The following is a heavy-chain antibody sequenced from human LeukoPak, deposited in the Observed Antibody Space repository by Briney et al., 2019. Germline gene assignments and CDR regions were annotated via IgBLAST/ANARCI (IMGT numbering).Heavy chain of an antibody. D-gene: IGHD2-2*01. V-gene: IGHV3-7*01. J-gene: IGHJ4*02. Sequence: GGSLRLSCSASGFTFSSHWMSWVRQTPGKGPEWVAGIKQDGSEKYYVDSVKGRFTIPRDNAKSSLYLQMNSLRAEDTAVYYCARDTSWVWYHLIDYWGQGTRVTVSS. CDR2: IKQDGSEK. CDR3: ARDTSWVWYHLIDY. CDR1: GFTFSSHW.